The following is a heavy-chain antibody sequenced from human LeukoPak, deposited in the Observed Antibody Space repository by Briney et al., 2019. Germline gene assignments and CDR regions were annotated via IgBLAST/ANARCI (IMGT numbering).Heavy chain of an antibody. V-gene: IGHV1-8*01. Sequence: GASVKVSCKASGYTFTSYDINWVRQATGQGLEWMGWMNPNGGNTGYAQKFQGRVTMTRNTSISTAYMELSSLRSEDTAVYYCARGRYYYDSSGYDQNWFDPWGQGTLVTVSS. J-gene: IGHJ5*02. CDR2: MNPNGGNT. CDR3: ARGRYYYDSSGYDQNWFDP. D-gene: IGHD3-22*01. CDR1: GYTFTSYD.